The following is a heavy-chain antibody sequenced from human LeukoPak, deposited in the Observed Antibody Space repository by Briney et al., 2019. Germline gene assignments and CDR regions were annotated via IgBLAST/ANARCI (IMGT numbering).Heavy chain of an antibody. D-gene: IGHD6-13*01. CDR3: AGSRPFGSSLEVYYYYGMDV. J-gene: IGHJ6*04. CDR2: IWYDGSNK. Sequence: GGSLRLSCAASGFTFRSYGMHWVRQAPGKGLEWVAVIWYDGSNKYYADSVKGRFTISRDNSKNTLYLQMNSLRAEDTAVYYCAGSRPFGSSLEVYYYYGMDVWGKGTTVTVSS. V-gene: IGHV3-33*01. CDR1: GFTFRSYG.